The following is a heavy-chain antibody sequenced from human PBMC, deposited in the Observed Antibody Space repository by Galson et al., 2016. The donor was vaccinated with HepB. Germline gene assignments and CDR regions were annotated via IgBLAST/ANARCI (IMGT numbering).Heavy chain of an antibody. CDR2: TFYRSTWEN. Sequence: CAIPGDSVYNNGAAWVWIRQSPSRGLEWLGRTFYRSTWENHYAGSVKNRITITPDTSRNQFTLHLNSVNPEDTAGDYCARAVMLGRGMDVWGQGTTVTVSS. D-gene: IGHD3-10*01. CDR3: ARAVMLGRGMDV. V-gene: IGHV6-1*01. CDR1: GDSVYNNGAA. J-gene: IGHJ6*02.